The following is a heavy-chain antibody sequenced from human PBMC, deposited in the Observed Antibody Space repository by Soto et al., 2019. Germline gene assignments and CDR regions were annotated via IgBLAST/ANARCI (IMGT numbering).Heavy chain of an antibody. CDR2: IWYEGSNK. CDR3: ARAILTGYYFDY. Sequence: PGGSLRLSCAASGFTFSSYGMHWVRQAPGKGLEWVAVIWYEGSNKYYADSVKGRFTISRDSSKNTLYLQMNSLRAEDTAVYYCARAILTGYYFDYWGQGTLVTVSS. V-gene: IGHV3-33*01. J-gene: IGHJ4*02. D-gene: IGHD3-9*01. CDR1: GFTFSSYG.